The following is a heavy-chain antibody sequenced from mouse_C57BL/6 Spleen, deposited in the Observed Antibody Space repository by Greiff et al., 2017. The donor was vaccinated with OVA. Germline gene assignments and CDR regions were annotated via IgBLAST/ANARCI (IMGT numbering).Heavy chain of an antibody. CDR2: IYPGDGDT. V-gene: IGHV1-82*01. D-gene: IGHD2-3*01. CDR3: ARGGYDGYSFDY. J-gene: IGHJ2*01. CDR1: GYAFSSSW. Sequence: VQGVESGPELVKPGASVKISCKASGYAFSSSWMNWVKQRPGKGLEWIGRIYPGDGDTNYNGKFKGKATLTADKSSSTAYMQLSSLTSEDSAVYFCARGGYDGYSFDYWGQGTTLTVSS.